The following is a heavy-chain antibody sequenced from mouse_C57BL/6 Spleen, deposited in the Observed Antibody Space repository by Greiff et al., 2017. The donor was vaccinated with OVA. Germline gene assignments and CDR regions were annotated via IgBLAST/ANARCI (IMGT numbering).Heavy chain of an antibody. CDR3: ARKGAGDYIHWYFDV. V-gene: IGHV1-75*01. CDR2: IFPGSGST. J-gene: IGHJ1*03. CDR1: GYTFTDYY. Sequence: QVQLKESGPELVKPGASVKISCKASGYTFTDYYINWVKQRPGQGLEWIGWIFPGSGSTYYNEKFKGKATLTVDKSSSTAYMLLSSLTSEDSAVYFCARKGAGDYIHWYFDVWGTGTTVTVSS. D-gene: IGHD2-13*01.